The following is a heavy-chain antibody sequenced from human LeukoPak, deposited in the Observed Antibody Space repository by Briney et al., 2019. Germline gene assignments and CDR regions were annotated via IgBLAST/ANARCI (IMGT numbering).Heavy chain of an antibody. V-gene: IGHV3-7*01. D-gene: IGHD1-26*01. CDR1: GFTFRGFW. CDR2: IKEGGSEK. CDR3: ARARGSYGYYFDN. J-gene: IGHJ4*02. Sequence: PGGSLRLSCAVSGFTFRGFWMSWVRQAPGKGLEWVANIKEGGSEKYYVDSVKGRFTISRDNAKNSQHLQMNSLRAEDTAVYYCARARGSYGYYFDNWGQGTLVAVSS.